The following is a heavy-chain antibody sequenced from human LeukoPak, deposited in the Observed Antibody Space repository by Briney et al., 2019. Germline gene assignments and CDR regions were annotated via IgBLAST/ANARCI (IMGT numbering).Heavy chain of an antibody. V-gene: IGHV4-59*01. CDR2: IYYSGST. J-gene: IGHJ3*02. CDR3: ARNGMYYDILTGYYSGAFDI. Sequence: PSETLSLTCAVYGGSFSGYYWSWIRQPPGKGLEWIGYIYYSGSTNYNPSLKSRVTISVDTSKNQFSLKLSSVTAADTAVYYCARNGMYYDILTGYYSGAFDIWGQGTMVTVSS. D-gene: IGHD3-9*01. CDR1: GGSFSGYY.